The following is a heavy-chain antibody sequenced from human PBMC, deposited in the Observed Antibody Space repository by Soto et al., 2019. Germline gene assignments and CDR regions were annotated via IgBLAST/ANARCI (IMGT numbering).Heavy chain of an antibody. CDR2: ISSSSSYI. CDR3: ARARGIAAAGTLY. Sequence: EVQLVESGGGLVKPGGSLRLSCAASGFTFSSYSRNWVRQAPGKGLEWVSSISSSSSYIYYADSVKGRFTISRDNAKNSLYLQMNSLRAEDTAVYYCARARGIAAAGTLYWGQGTLVTVSS. D-gene: IGHD6-13*01. CDR1: GFTFSSYS. J-gene: IGHJ4*02. V-gene: IGHV3-21*01.